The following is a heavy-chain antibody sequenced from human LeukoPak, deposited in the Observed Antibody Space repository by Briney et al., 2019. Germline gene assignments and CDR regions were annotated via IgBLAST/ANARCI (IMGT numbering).Heavy chain of an antibody. Sequence: GGSLRLSRAASGFTFSSYGMQWVRQAPGKGLEWVAVISYDGTNQYYADSVKGRFTISRDNSKNTLYLQMNSLRAEDTAVYYCATRSGYSQGRPDYWGQGTLVTVSS. CDR3: ATRSGYSQGRPDY. V-gene: IGHV3-30*03. CDR2: ISYDGTNQ. J-gene: IGHJ4*02. D-gene: IGHD5-18*01. CDR1: GFTFSSYG.